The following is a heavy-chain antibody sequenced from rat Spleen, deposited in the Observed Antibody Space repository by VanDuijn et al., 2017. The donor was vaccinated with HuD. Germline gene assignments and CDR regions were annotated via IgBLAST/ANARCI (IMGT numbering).Heavy chain of an antibody. CDR1: GFTFNNYW. CDR3: TRGGFYRY. CDR2: ITNIAGRT. V-gene: IGHV5-31*01. J-gene: IGHJ2*01. D-gene: IGHD1-3*01. Sequence: EVQLVESGGGLVQPGRSLKLSCVASGFTFNNYWMTWIRQSPGKGLEWVASITNIAGRTHYPDSVKGRFTISRDIAKSTLFLQMNSLKSEDTATYFCTRGGFYRYCGQGVMVTVSS.